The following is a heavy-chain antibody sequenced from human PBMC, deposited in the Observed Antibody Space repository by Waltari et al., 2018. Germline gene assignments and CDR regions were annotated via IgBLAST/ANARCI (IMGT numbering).Heavy chain of an antibody. J-gene: IGHJ5*02. Sequence: QVQLQQWGAGQLKTSETLSLTCAVSGGSFGAYYWAWSRQRPGKGLEWMGEINDGGITNSNPSLKSRVTISVDTSKNQFSLRLTSVTGADTAVYYCAKPLYTSGWHGYETWGPGNLVTVSS. V-gene: IGHV4-34*02. CDR3: AKPLYTSGWHGYET. D-gene: IGHD3-22*01. CDR1: GGSFGAYY. CDR2: INDGGIT.